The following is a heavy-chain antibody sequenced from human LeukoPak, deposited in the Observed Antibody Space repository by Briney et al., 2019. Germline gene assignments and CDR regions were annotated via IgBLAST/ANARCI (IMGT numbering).Heavy chain of an antibody. CDR1: GFTFDDYG. Sequence: GGSLRLSGAASGFTFDDYGRSWVRQAPGKGLEWVSGINWNGGSTGYADSVKGRFTISRDNAKNSLYLQRNSLGAEDTAVYYCASPQSIAAAGTETPDFDYWGQGTLVTVSS. V-gene: IGHV3-20*04. D-gene: IGHD6-13*01. CDR3: ASPQSIAAAGTETPDFDY. CDR2: INWNGGST. J-gene: IGHJ4*02.